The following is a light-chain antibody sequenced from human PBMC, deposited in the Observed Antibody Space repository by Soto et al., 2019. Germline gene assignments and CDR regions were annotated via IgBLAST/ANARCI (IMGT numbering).Light chain of an antibody. Sequence: EIVLTQSPGTLSLSPGERATLPCGASQSVSSTYLAWYQQKPGQAPRLLIYDASSRATGIPDRFSGGGSGTDFTLTISRLEPEDFAVYYCQQFSSDPLTFGGGTKVEIK. J-gene: IGKJ4*01. CDR2: DAS. CDR1: QSVSSTY. CDR3: QQFSSDPLT. V-gene: IGKV3-20*01.